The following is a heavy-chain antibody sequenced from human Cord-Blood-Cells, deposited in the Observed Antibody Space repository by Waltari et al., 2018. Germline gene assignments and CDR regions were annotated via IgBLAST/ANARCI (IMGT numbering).Heavy chain of an antibody. Sequence: VQLQESGPGLVKPSETLSLTCTVPGGSFTSYYWRWIRKPPGKGLAWIGYIYYSRSTNYNPSRKSRVTISVDKSKNQFSLKLVSVAAAETAVYYCARNYCGGDCSYFDYWGQGTLVTVSS. J-gene: IGHJ4*02. CDR3: ARNYCGGDCSYFDY. CDR1: GGSFTSYY. D-gene: IGHD2-21*01. CDR2: IYYSRST. V-gene: IGHV4-59*01.